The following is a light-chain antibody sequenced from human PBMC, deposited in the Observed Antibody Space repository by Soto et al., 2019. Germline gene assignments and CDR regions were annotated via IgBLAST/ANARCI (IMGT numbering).Light chain of an antibody. CDR1: TRDVGGYNY. V-gene: IGLV2-14*01. CDR3: SSHTISTTLV. Sequence: QSALTQPASVSGSPGQSITISCTGTTRDVGGYNYVSWFQQHPGKATKLMISDVSTRPSGVSNRFSGSKSGNRASLTISGLQAEDEADYYCSSHTISTTLVLGGGTKLTVL. J-gene: IGLJ2*01. CDR2: DVS.